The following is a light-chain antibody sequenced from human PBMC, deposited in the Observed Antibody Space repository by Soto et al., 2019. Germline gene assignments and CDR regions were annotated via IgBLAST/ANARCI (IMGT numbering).Light chain of an antibody. CDR1: SSDVGGYNY. J-gene: IGLJ2*01. V-gene: IGLV2-14*03. Sequence: QTALTQPASVSGSPGQSITISCTGTSSDVGGYNYVSWYQQHPGKAPKLMIYDVSYRPSGVSNRFSGSKSGNTASLTMSGLQAEDEADYYCSSYTSSSTLVFVGGTKLTVL. CDR3: SSYTSSSTLV. CDR2: DVS.